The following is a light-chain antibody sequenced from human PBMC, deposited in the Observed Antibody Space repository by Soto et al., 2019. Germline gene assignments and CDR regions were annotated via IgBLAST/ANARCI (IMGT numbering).Light chain of an antibody. Sequence: DIQITQSPSTLSASVGYRVTITCRDSQSISSWLAWYEQKPGKAPKLLIYDASSLESGVQSRFSGSGSGTEFTLTISSLQPDDVATDYCPQYNSFPWTFGQGTKV. J-gene: IGKJ1*01. CDR2: DAS. CDR1: QSISSW. V-gene: IGKV1-5*01. CDR3: PQYNSFPWT.